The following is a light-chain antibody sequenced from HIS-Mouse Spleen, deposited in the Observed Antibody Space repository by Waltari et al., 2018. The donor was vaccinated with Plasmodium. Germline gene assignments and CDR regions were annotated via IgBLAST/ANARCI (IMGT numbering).Light chain of an antibody. J-gene: IGLJ1*01. CDR2: DVS. Sequence: QSALTQPASVSGSPGQSITISCTGTSRHVGGSHYVSWYQQHPGKAPKLMIYDVSNRPSGVSNRFSGSKSGNTASLTISGLQAEDEADYYCSSYTSSSTAFGTGTKVTVL. CDR3: SSYTSSSTA. V-gene: IGLV2-14*03. CDR1: SRHVGGSHY.